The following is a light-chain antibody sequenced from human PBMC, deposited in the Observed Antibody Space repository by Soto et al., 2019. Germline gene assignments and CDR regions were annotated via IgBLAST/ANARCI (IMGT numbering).Light chain of an antibody. J-gene: IGLJ3*02. CDR1: SSDVGAYNY. Sequence: QSALTQPRSVSGSPGQSVTISCTGTSSDVGAYNYVSWYQHHPGKAPKVMIYDVSERPSGVPDRFSGSKSDNKASLTISGLQAEDDADYYGCSYAGSYSWVFGGGTKLTVL. CDR2: DVS. CDR3: CSYAGSYSWV. V-gene: IGLV2-11*01.